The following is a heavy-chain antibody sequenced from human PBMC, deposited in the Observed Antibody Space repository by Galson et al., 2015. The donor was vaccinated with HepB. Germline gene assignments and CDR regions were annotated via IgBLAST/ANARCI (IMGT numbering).Heavy chain of an antibody. Sequence: SLRLSCAASGIAFREYGMSWVRQSPERGLEWVSTVDAIGTTTHYADSVRGRFTISRDNSRHTVSLQMNSLRVEDTAIYYCAKDCCGDSFFDYWGHGTLVIVS. D-gene: IGHD4-23*01. CDR1: GIAFREYG. V-gene: IGHV3-23*05. CDR2: VDAIGTTT. CDR3: AKDCCGDSFFDY. J-gene: IGHJ4*01.